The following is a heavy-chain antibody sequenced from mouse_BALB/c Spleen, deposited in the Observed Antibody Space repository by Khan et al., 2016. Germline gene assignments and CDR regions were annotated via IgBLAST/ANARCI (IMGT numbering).Heavy chain of an antibody. D-gene: IGHD2-4*01. CDR1: GYSITSDYA. Sequence: EVQLVESGPGLVKPSQSLSLTCTVTGYSITSDYAWNWIRQFPGNKLEWMGYISYSGSTSYNPSLKSRISITRDTSKNQFFLQLNSVATEYTATYYCARYDYDRGYFDYWGQGTTLTVSS. V-gene: IGHV3-2*02. CDR2: ISYSGST. J-gene: IGHJ2*01. CDR3: ARYDYDRGYFDY.